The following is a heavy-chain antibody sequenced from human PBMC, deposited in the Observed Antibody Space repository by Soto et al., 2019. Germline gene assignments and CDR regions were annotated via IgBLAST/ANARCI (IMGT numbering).Heavy chain of an antibody. D-gene: IGHD3-9*01. CDR1: GGTFSSYA. CDR2: IIPIFGTA. V-gene: IGHV1-69*13. Sequence: SVKVSCKASGGTFSSYAISWVRQAPGQGLEWMGGIIPIFGTANYAQKFQGRVTITADESTSTAYMELSSLRSEDTAVYYCARALRYFDWLLAPTYYYYGMDVWGQGTTVTVSS. CDR3: ARALRYFDWLLAPTYYYYGMDV. J-gene: IGHJ6*02.